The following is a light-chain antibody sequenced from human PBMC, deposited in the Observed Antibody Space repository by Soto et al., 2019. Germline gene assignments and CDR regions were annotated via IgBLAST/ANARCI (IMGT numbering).Light chain of an antibody. CDR2: DTS. CDR3: QQYGSSPGT. J-gene: IGKJ1*01. Sequence: EIVLTQSPGTLSLSPGERATLSCRASQSVRDSYLAWYQQKPGQAPSLLIYDTSTRATGIPDRFIGSGSGTDFALTISRVEPEDFAMYFCQQYGSSPGTFGQGTTVEIK. CDR1: QSVRDSY. V-gene: IGKV3-20*01.